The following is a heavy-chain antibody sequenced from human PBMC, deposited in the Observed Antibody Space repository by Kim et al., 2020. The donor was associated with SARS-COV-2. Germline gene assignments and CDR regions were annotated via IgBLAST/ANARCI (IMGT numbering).Heavy chain of an antibody. Sequence: SETLSLTCTVSGASIDSTNYYWGWIRQSPGKGLEWIGSISYSGTTYYNPSFESRVTISVHTSKNQFSPKLTSVTAADTAVYYCARPPRGISRRTFDIWGQGTMVTVSS. V-gene: IGHV4-39*01. CDR2: ISYSGTT. J-gene: IGHJ3*02. CDR1: GASIDSTNYY. D-gene: IGHD3-3*01. CDR3: ARPPRGISRRTFDI.